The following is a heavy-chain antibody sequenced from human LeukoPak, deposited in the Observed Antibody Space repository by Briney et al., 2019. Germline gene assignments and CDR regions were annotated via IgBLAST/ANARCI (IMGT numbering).Heavy chain of an antibody. J-gene: IGHJ4*02. CDR2: INPSGGST. CDR3: ARDRPTYYYDSSGYGNDY. V-gene: IGHV1-46*01. CDR1: GYTFTSYY. Sequence: GASVKVSCKASGYTFTSYYMHWVRRAPGQGLEWMGRINPSGGSTSYAQKFQGRVTMTRDTSTSTVYMELSSLRSEDTAVYYCARDRPTYYYDSSGYGNDYWGQGTLVTVSS. D-gene: IGHD3-22*01.